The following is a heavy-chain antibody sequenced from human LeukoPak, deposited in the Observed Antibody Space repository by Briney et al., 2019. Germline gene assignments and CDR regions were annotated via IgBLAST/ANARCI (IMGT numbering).Heavy chain of an antibody. CDR2: IRFDGSTK. CDR1: GFTFSSYG. CDR3: AKSDSGTYFDF. J-gene: IGHJ4*02. Sequence: GGSLRLSCAASGFTFSSYGIHWVRQAPGTGLEWVAFIRFDGSTKSYADSVKGRFTISKDNSKNTLYLQMISLRNEDTAVYYCAKSDSGTYFDFRGQGALVTVSS. D-gene: IGHD1-26*01. V-gene: IGHV3-30*02.